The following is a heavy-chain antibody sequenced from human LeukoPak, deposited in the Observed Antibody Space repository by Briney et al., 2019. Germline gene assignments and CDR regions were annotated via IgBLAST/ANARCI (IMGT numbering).Heavy chain of an antibody. J-gene: IGHJ5*02. CDR1: GGSISSGSYY. CDR2: IYTSGST. D-gene: IGHD3-16*01. CDR3: ARTGAPFGERNNWFDP. Sequence: SQTLSLTCTVSGGSISSGSYYWSWIRQPAGKGLEWIGRIYTSGSTNYNPSLKSRVTMSVDTSKNQFSLKLSSVTAADTAVYYCARTGAPFGERNNWFDPWGQGTLVTVSS. V-gene: IGHV4-61*02.